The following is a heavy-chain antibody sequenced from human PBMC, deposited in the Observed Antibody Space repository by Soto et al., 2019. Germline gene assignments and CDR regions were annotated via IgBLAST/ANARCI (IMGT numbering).Heavy chain of an antibody. Sequence: EVQLLESGGGLVQPGGSLRLSCAASGFTFSSYTMTWVRQAPGKGLEWVSAISASGGSPYYADSVKGRFTISRDNSKKTLYLEIDGLRAEDTAVYYCAKGVSRYGDQDYFDCWGQGSLVTVSA. CDR3: AKGVSRYGDQDYFDC. J-gene: IGHJ4*02. V-gene: IGHV3-23*01. D-gene: IGHD4-17*01. CDR2: ISASGGSP. CDR1: GFTFSSYT.